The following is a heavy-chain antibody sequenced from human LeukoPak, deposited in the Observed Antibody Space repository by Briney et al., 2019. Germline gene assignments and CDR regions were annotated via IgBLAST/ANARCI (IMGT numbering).Heavy chain of an antibody. Sequence: GRSLRLSCAASGFTFSSYAMHWGRQAPGKGLEWVAVISYDGSNKYYADSVKGRFTISRDNSKNTLYLQMNSLRAEDTAVYYCARDYGEGSFDYWGQGTLVTVSS. CDR1: GFTFSSYA. D-gene: IGHD3-10*01. J-gene: IGHJ4*02. CDR3: ARDYGEGSFDY. CDR2: ISYDGSNK. V-gene: IGHV3-30*01.